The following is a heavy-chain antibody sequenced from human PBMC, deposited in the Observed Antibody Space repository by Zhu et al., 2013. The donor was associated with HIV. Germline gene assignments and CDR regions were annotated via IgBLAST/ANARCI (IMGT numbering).Heavy chain of an antibody. CDR1: GYTFSNYY. CDR3: ARAPPVAVAAHAFDI. V-gene: IGHV1-46*01. CDR2: INPSAGST. D-gene: IGHD6-19*01. Sequence: QVLLVQSGAEVRKPGASVKVSCKASGYTFSNYYIHWVRQAPGQGLEWMGIINPSAGSTTYAQNFQGRVTMTRDTSTSTLYMELSSLRSEDTAVYYCARAPPVAVAAHAFDIWGQGTMVTVSS. J-gene: IGHJ3*02.